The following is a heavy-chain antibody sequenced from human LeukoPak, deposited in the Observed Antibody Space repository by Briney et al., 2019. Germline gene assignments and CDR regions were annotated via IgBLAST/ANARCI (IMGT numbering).Heavy chain of an antibody. CDR3: ARHSGPILGNAFDI. CDR1: GGSFSGYY. CDR2: INHSGST. J-gene: IGHJ3*02. D-gene: IGHD3-3*01. V-gene: IGHV4-34*01. Sequence: SETLSLTCAVYGGSFSGYYWSWIRQPPGKGLEWIGEINHSGSTNYNPSLKSRVTISVDTSKNQFSLKLSSVTAADTAVYYCARHSGPILGNAFDIWGQGTMVTVSS.